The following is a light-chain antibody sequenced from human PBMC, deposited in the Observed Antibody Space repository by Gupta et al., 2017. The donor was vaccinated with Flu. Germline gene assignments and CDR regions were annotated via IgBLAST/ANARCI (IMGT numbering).Light chain of an antibody. CDR1: SSNIGPGYE. CDR3: QSFDSSLNIYV. V-gene: IGLV1-40*01. CDR2: ANF. Sequence: QSVLSQPPSVSGAPGHRVSISCTGSSSNIGPGYEVHWYQQLPGKAPKLLIYANFNRPSGVPDRFSGSKSGISASLAITGLQAEDEADYYCQSFDSSLNIYVFGTGTNVTVL. J-gene: IGLJ1*01.